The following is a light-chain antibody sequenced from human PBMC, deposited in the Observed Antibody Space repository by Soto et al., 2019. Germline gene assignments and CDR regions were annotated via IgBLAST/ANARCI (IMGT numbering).Light chain of an antibody. Sequence: QSALTQPASVSGSPGQSITISCSGTSSDIGGYNSVSWYQQHPGKAPQLIIYDVSYRPSGISSRFSGSKSGNTASLTISGLQAADEADYYCSSYTTSSARVFGGGTQLTVL. CDR2: DVS. CDR1: SSDIGGYNS. V-gene: IGLV2-14*01. J-gene: IGLJ7*01. CDR3: SSYTTSSARV.